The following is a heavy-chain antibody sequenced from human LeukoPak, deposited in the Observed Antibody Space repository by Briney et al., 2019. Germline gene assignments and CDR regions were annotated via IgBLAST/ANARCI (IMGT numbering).Heavy chain of an antibody. J-gene: IGHJ4*02. CDR1: GFTFSSYA. D-gene: IGHD3-10*01. V-gene: IGHV3-66*01. Sequence: EGSLRLSCAASGFTFSSYAMHWVRQAPGKGLEGVSVIYSGGSTYYADSVKGRFTISRDNSKNTLYLQMNSLRAEDTAVYYCARAHGPSGFYWGQGTLVTVSS. CDR2: IYSGGST. CDR3: ARAHGPSGFY.